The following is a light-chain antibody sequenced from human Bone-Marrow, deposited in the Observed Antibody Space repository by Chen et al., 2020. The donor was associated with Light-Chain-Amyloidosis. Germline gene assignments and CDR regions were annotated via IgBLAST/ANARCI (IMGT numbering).Light chain of an antibody. V-gene: IGKV3-20*01. J-gene: IGKJ4*01. Sequence: EIVLTQSPGTLSLSPGEGANLSCRASQTISSNYLTWYQQKFGQAPRLLIYGSSSRATGMPDRFTGSGSGTDFTLTINRLEPEDFAMYYCQQYGTSPRTFGGGTKVEIK. CDR3: QQYGTSPRT. CDR1: QTISSNY. CDR2: GSS.